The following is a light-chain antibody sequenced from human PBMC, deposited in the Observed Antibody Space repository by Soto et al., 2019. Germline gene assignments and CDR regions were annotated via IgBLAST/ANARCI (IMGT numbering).Light chain of an antibody. J-gene: IGKJ1*01. Sequence: EIVLTQSPGTLSLSPGERATLSCRASQSVSSSYLGWYQQKPGQAPRLLMYGASSRATGIPERFSGSGSGTDFTLTISRLEPEDFAVYFCQQYDSSPRTFGQGTKVEIK. CDR1: QSVSSSY. V-gene: IGKV3-20*01. CDR2: GAS. CDR3: QQYDSSPRT.